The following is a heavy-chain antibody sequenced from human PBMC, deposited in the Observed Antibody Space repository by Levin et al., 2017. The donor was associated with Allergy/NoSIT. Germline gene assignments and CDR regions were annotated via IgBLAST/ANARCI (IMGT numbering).Heavy chain of an antibody. V-gene: IGHV3-48*01. D-gene: IGHD2-2*03. CDR2: ISGSGHAI. Sequence: PGGSLRLSCAASGFTFNSYSMNWVRQAPGKGLEWVSYISGSGHAIYYADSVRGRFTMSRDNAKNSLYLQMNSLTAEDTAVYYCARALMDGGQPFDYWGQGTLVTVSS. J-gene: IGHJ4*02. CDR3: ARALMDGGQPFDY. CDR1: GFTFNSYS.